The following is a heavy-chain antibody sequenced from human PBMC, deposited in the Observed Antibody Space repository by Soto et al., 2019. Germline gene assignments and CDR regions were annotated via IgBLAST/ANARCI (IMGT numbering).Heavy chain of an antibody. CDR3: ARQRDYGNYYYYALDV. CDR1: GYTFTSYW. D-gene: IGHD4-17*01. V-gene: IGHV5-51*01. J-gene: IGHJ6*04. CDR2: IYPGDSNT. Sequence: PGESLKISCKGSGYTFTSYWIGWVRQMPGKGLEWMGIIYPGDSNTHYSPSFQGQVTISVDKSISTAYLQWSSLKASDTAMYYCARQRDYGNYYYYALDVGGKGTTVTVSS.